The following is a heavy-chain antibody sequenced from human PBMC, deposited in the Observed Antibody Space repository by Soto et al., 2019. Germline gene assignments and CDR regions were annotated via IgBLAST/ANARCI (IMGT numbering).Heavy chain of an antibody. V-gene: IGHV3-30*18. J-gene: IGHJ3*02. CDR2: ISGDGSNK. CDR1: GFTFSSYV. Sequence: GGSLRLSCAASGFTFSSYVMRWVRQAPGKGLEWVAAISGDGSNKYYADSVKGRFTISRDNSKNTLYLQMNSLRAEDTAVYYCAKDLEEYCSSTCCFDAFDIWCHGTMVTVS. CDR3: AKDLEEYCSSTCCFDAFDI. D-gene: IGHD2-2*01.